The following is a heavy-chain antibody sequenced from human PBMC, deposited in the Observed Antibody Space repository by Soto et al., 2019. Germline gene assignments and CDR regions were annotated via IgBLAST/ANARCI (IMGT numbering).Heavy chain of an antibody. J-gene: IGHJ4*02. CDR2: ISSSSTI. CDR1: GFTFSTYS. D-gene: IGHD3-22*01. CDR3: ARPTHYYDSSGPPAY. V-gene: IGHV3-48*01. Sequence: PGGSLRLSCAASGFTFSTYSMNWVRQAPGKGLEWVSYISSSSTIFYTDSVKGRFTVSRDNAKNSLYLQMNSLRAEDTAVYYCARPTHYYDSSGPPAYWGQGTLVTVSS.